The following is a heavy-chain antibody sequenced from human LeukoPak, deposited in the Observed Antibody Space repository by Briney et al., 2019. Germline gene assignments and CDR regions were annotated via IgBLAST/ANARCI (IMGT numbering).Heavy chain of an antibody. D-gene: IGHD2-2*01. V-gene: IGHV1-2*02. CDR2: INPNSGGT. J-gene: IGHJ4*02. CDR3: AVGSLGYCSSTSCYLGY. CDR1: GYTFTSYY. Sequence: GASVKVSCKASGYTFTSYYMHWVRQAPGQGLEWMGWINPNSGGTNYAQKFQGRVTMTRDTSISTAYMELSRLRSDDTAVYYCAVGSLGYCSSTSCYLGYWGQGTLVTVSS.